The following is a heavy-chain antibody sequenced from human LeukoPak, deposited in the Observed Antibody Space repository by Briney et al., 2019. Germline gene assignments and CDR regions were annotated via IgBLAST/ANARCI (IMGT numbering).Heavy chain of an antibody. CDR2: IYYSGST. V-gene: IGHV4-59*08. CDR3: ARSAGEAFDI. Sequence: SETLSLTCTVSGSSISSYYWSWIRQPPGKGLEWIGCIYYSGSTNYNPSLKSRVTISVDTSKNQFSLKLSSVTAADTAVYYCARSAGEAFDIWGQGTMVTVSS. CDR1: GSSISSYY. J-gene: IGHJ3*02.